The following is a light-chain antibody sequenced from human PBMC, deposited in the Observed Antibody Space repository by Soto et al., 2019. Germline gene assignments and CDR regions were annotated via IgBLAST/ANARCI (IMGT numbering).Light chain of an antibody. Sequence: ALTQPASVSVSPGQSIIIPSTGSSSGIGAYNYVSWFQQYPGKAPKLIISEVSNRPSGVSNRFSGSKSGTAASLTISGLQSEDEADYFCFSFTTDWTHVFGTGTKVTVL. CDR3: FSFTTDWTHV. J-gene: IGLJ1*01. CDR2: EVS. CDR1: SSGIGAYNY. V-gene: IGLV2-14*01.